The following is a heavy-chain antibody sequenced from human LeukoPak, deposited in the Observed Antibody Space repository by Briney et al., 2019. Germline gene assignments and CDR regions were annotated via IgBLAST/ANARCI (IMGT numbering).Heavy chain of an antibody. Sequence: GASVKVSCKASGYTFTSYYMHWVRQAPGQGLEWMGIINPSGGSTSYAQKFQGRVTMTEDTSTDTAYMELSSLRSEDTAVYYCATEESLWYGSGSQYWGQGTLVTVSS. V-gene: IGHV1-46*01. D-gene: IGHD3-10*01. CDR1: GYTFTSYY. J-gene: IGHJ4*02. CDR3: ATEESLWYGSGSQY. CDR2: INPSGGST.